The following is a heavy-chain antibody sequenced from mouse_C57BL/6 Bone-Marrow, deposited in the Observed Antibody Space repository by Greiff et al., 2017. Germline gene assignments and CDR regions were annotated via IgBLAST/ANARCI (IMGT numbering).Heavy chain of an antibody. Sequence: EVQLQESGGGLVKPGGSLKLSCAASGFTFSDYGMHWVRQAPEKGLEWVAYISSGSSTIYYADTVKGRFTISRDNAKNTLFLQMTSLRSEDTAMYYCARGDGYYSYFDYWGQGTTLTVSS. J-gene: IGHJ2*01. V-gene: IGHV5-17*01. CDR1: GFTFSDYG. CDR2: ISSGSSTI. D-gene: IGHD2-3*01. CDR3: ARGDGYYSYFDY.